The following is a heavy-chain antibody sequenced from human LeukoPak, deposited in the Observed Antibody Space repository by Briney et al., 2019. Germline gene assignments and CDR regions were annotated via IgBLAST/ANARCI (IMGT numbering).Heavy chain of an antibody. D-gene: IGHD3-9*01. Sequence: SETLPLTCTVSGYSISSGYYWGWIRQPPGKGLEWIGSIYHSGSTYYSPSLKTRVTISVDTSKNQFSLKLSSVTAADTAVYYCASYYDILTGYFDYWGQGTLVTVSS. J-gene: IGHJ4*02. V-gene: IGHV4-38-2*02. CDR1: GYSISSGYY. CDR2: IYHSGST. CDR3: ASYYDILTGYFDY.